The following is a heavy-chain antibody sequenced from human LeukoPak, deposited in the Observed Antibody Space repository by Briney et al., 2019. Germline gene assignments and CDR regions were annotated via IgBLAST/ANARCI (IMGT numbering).Heavy chain of an antibody. Sequence: GGSLRLSCAVSGFTFSRYWMSWVRQAPGKGLEWVANIKQDGGGKYYVDSVKGRFTISRDNAKSSLYLQMNSLRAEDTAVYYCARDLRLVGADYWGQGTLVTVSS. CDR1: GFTFSRYW. J-gene: IGHJ4*02. D-gene: IGHD1-26*01. V-gene: IGHV3-7*01. CDR2: IKQDGGGK. CDR3: ARDLRLVGADY.